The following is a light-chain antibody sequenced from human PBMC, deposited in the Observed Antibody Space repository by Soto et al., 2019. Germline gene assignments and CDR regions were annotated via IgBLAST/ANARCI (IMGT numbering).Light chain of an antibody. J-gene: IGLJ1*01. CDR3: SSYTSSNTYV. CDR2: NVS. CDR1: SRDVGGYNS. V-gene: IGLV2-14*03. Sequence: SVLTQPASGSGSPGQSIAIPCTGNSRDVGGYNSVSWYQQHPGKAPKLMIYNVSNRPSGVSGRFSGSKSGNTASLTISGLQAEDEADYYCSSYTSSNTYVFGTGTKVTVL.